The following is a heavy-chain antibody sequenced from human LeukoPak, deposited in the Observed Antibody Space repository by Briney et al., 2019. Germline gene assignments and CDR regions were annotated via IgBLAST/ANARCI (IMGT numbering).Heavy chain of an antibody. CDR1: GGSISSYY. J-gene: IGHJ6*02. Sequence: SETLSLTCTVSGGSISSYYWSWIRQPQGKGLEWIGYIYYSGSTNYNPSLKSRVTISVDTSKNQFSLKLSSVTAADTAVYYCARGDGYNTYGMDVWGQGTTVTVSS. V-gene: IGHV4-59*08. D-gene: IGHD5-24*01. CDR3: ARGDGYNTYGMDV. CDR2: IYYSGST.